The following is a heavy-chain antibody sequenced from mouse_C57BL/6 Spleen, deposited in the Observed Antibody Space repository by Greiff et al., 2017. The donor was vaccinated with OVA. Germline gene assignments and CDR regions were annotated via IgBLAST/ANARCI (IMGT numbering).Heavy chain of an antibody. CDR1: GYTFTSYW. CDR2: IDPSDSET. CDR3: AREGDSSGSNYFDD. D-gene: IGHD3-2*02. J-gene: IGHJ2*01. Sequence: VQLQQPGAELVRPGSSVKLSCKASGYTFTSYWMHWVKQRPIQGLEWIGNIDPSDSETHYNQKFKDKATLTVDKSSSTAYMQLSSLTSEDSAVYYCAREGDSSGSNYFDDWGQGTTLTVSS. V-gene: IGHV1-52*01.